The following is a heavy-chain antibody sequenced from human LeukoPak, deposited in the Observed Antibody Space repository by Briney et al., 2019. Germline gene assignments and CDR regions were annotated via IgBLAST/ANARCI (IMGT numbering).Heavy chain of an antibody. CDR2: ISSSGSTK. CDR1: EFTFSSYE. Sequence: GGSLRLSCAASEFTFSSYEMNWVRRAPGKGLEWVSYISSSGSTKYYADSVKGRFTISRDNAKNSLYLQMNSLRAEDTAVYYCASLSSGYSYGYGVYWGQGTLVTVSS. V-gene: IGHV3-48*03. D-gene: IGHD5-18*01. J-gene: IGHJ4*02. CDR3: ASLSSGYSYGYGVY.